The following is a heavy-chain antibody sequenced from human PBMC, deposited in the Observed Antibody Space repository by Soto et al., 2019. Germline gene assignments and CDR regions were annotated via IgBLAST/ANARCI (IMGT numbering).Heavy chain of an antibody. J-gene: IGHJ4*02. CDR2: IYYSGST. CDR3: ARTRGYGDCDY. Sequence: QVQLQESGPGLVKPSQTLSLTCTVSGGSINSGYYYWSWNRQPPGKGLEWIGYIYYSGSTYYNPSLKSXXTXSXXTSKTQFSLKLSSVTAADTAVYYCARTRGYGDCDYWGQGTLVTVSS. CDR1: GGSINSGYYY. D-gene: IGHD4-17*01. V-gene: IGHV4-30-4*01.